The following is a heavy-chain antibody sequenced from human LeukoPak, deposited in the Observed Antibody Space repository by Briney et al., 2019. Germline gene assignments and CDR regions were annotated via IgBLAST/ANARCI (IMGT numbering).Heavy chain of an antibody. V-gene: IGHV3-48*02. D-gene: IGHD3-22*01. CDR2: ISSTSSTI. CDR1: GFTFRSYS. J-gene: IGHJ3*02. CDR3: ARAAPYYYDSSGYSSFDS. Sequence: GGSLRLSCAASGFTFRSYSMHWVRQAPGKGLEWVSYISSTSSTIYYADSVKGRFTISRDNAKNSLYLQMNSLRDEDTAVYYCARAAPYYYDSSGYSSFDSWGQGTMVTVSA.